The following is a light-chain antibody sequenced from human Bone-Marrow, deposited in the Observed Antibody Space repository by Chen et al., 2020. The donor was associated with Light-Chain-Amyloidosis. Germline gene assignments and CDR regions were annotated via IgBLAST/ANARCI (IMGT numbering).Light chain of an antibody. CDR3: SSYAGSNHLL. J-gene: IGLJ2*01. Sequence: QSALTQPPSASGSPGQSVPISCTGTSSDVGNYNYVSWYQQHPGSAPKLMIYEVNKRPSGVPDRFSGSKSGNTASLTVSGLQAEDEADYYCSSYAGSNHLLFGGGTKLTVL. V-gene: IGLV2-8*01. CDR1: SSDVGNYNY. CDR2: EVN.